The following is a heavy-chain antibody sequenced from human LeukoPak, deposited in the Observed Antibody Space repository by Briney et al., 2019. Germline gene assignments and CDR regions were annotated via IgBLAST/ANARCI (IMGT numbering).Heavy chain of an antibody. CDR1: GGSISSSSYY. J-gene: IGHJ4*02. Sequence: SETLSLTCTVSGGSISSSSYYWGWIRQPPGKGLEWIGSIYYSGSTYYNASLKSRVTISVDTSNKHFSLKLISVTAADTAVYYCARHLASYSSSSWGADYWGQRTLVTVSS. CDR2: IYYSGST. CDR3: ARHLASYSSSSWGADY. D-gene: IGHD6-6*01. V-gene: IGHV4-39*01.